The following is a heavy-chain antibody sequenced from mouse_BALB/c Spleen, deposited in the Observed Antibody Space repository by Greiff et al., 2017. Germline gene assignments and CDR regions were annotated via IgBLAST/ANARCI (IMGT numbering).Heavy chain of an antibody. V-gene: IGHV5-6-5*01. CDR1: GFTFSSYA. J-gene: IGHJ4*01. CDR3: AGMITTDYYAMDY. CDR2: ISSGGST. Sequence: EVKLVDSGGGLVKPGGSLKLSCAASGFTFSSYAMSWVRQTPEKRLEWVASISSGGSTYYPDSVKGRFTISRDNARNILYLQMSSLRSEDTAMYYCAGMITTDYYAMDYWGQGTSVTVSS. D-gene: IGHD2-4*01.